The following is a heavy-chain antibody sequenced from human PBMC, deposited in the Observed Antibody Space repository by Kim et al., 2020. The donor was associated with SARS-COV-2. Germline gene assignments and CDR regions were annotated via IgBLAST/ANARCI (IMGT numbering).Heavy chain of an antibody. D-gene: IGHD3-22*01. CDR1: GFTFSSYA. Sequence: GGSLRLSCAASGFTFSSYAMSWVRQAPGKGLEWVSAISGSGGSTYYADSVKGRFTISRDNSKNTLYLQMNSLRAEDTAVYYCAKGGRNYYDSSGYSDWFDPWGQGTLVTVSS. CDR3: AKGGRNYYDSSGYSDWFDP. V-gene: IGHV3-23*01. CDR2: ISGSGGST. J-gene: IGHJ5*02.